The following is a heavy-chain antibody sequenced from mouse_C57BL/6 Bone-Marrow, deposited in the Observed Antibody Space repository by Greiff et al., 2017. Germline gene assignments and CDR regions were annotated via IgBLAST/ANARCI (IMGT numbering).Heavy chain of an antibody. CDR3: ARAGDGYYVLFDY. D-gene: IGHD2-3*01. CDR2: IDPSDSYT. Sequence: VQLQQPGAELVKPGASVKLSCKASGYTFTSYWMQWVQQRPGQGLEWIGEIDPSDSYTNYNQKFKGKATLTVNTSSNTDYMQLSSLTSEESAVYYCARAGDGYYVLFDYWGQGTTLTVSS. J-gene: IGHJ2*01. V-gene: IGHV1-50*01. CDR1: GYTFTSYW.